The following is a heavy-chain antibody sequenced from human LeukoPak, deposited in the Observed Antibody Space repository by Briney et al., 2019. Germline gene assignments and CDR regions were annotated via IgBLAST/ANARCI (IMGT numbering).Heavy chain of an antibody. V-gene: IGHV4-31*03. CDR3: ARVSGPVLLWFGDQYGMDV. CDR2: IYYSGST. Sequence: SETLSLTCTVSGGSISGGGYYWSWIRQHPGKGLEWIGYIYYSGSTYYNPSLKSRVTISVDTSKNQFSLKLSSVTAADTAVYYCARVSGPVLLWFGDQYGMDVWGQGTTVTVSS. D-gene: IGHD3-10*01. J-gene: IGHJ6*02. CDR1: GGSISGGGYY.